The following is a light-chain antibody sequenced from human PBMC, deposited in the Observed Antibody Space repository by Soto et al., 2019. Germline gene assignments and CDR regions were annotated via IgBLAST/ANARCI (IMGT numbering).Light chain of an antibody. Sequence: DIQMTQSPSSLAASVGDRVTITCRASQSISSYLNWYQQKPGKAPTLLIYVASSLQSGVPSRFSGSGSGTDFTLTISSLQPEDFATYYCQQSYSTPPTFGQGTKVDIK. V-gene: IGKV1-39*01. CDR3: QQSYSTPPT. CDR2: VAS. J-gene: IGKJ1*01. CDR1: QSISSY.